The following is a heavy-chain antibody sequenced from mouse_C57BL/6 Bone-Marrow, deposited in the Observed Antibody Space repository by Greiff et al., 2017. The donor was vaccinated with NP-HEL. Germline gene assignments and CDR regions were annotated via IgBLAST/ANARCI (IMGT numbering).Heavy chain of an antibody. CDR1: GFTFSDYG. Sequence: EVKLVESGGGLVKPGGSLKLSCAASGFTFSDYGMHWVRQAPEKGLEWVAYISSGSSTIYYADTVKGRFPISRDNAKNTLFLQMTSLRSEDTAMYNCARMDGSSSYAMDYWGQGTSVTVSS. J-gene: IGHJ4*01. CDR3: ARMDGSSSYAMDY. V-gene: IGHV5-17*01. D-gene: IGHD1-1*01. CDR2: ISSGSSTI.